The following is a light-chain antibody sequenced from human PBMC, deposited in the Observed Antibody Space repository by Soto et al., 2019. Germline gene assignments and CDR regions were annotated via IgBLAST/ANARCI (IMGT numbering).Light chain of an antibody. Sequence: QSVLTQPRSVSGSPGQSVTISCTGTSSDVGRYEYVSWYQQYPGEAPKLIIYDVTERPSGVPDRFSGSKSGNTASLTISGLRAEDEAAYYCNSYTNSSAVVFGGGTKLTVL. CDR3: NSYTNSSAVV. CDR1: SSDVGRYEY. J-gene: IGLJ2*01. V-gene: IGLV2-11*01. CDR2: DVT.